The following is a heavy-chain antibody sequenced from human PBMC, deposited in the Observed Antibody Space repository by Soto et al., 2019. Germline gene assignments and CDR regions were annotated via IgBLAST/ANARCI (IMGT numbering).Heavy chain of an antibody. D-gene: IGHD3-22*01. CDR1: GDSISSYY. CDR2: LYYGRSA. Sequence: QVQLQESGPGLVKPSETLSLTCAVSGDSISSYYCMWIRQPPGKGLESIGYLYYGRSANYNPSLNMPVTLAVDTSTNPCSLTLSSMTAADTAVYYCALRSMAVVPEYWGQGTLVTVSS. CDR3: ALRSMAVVPEY. J-gene: IGHJ4*02. V-gene: IGHV4-59*01.